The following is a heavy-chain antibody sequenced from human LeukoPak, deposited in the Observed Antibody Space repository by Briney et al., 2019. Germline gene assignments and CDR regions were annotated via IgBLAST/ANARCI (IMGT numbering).Heavy chain of an antibody. CDR2: INTNSGSP. Sequence: ASVKVSCKASGYTFTSYYMHWVRQAPGQGLEWMGWINTNSGSPTYAQGFTGRFVFSLDTSVNTAYLQISSLTAEDTAVYYCARGGRNDAFDIWGQGTMVTVSS. J-gene: IGHJ3*02. V-gene: IGHV7-4-1*02. CDR3: ARGGRNDAFDI. CDR1: GYTFTSYY. D-gene: IGHD1-14*01.